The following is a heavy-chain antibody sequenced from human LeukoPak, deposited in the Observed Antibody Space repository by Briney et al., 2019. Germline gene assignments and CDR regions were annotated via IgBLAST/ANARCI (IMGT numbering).Heavy chain of an antibody. CDR2: IYTSGST. Sequence: PSETLSLTCTVSGGSISSYYWSWIRQPAGKGLEWIGRIYTSGSTNYNPSLKSRVTMSVDTSKNQFSLKLSSVTAADTAVYYCARDPLEYSSSPGGARNYYYYGMDVWGQGTTVTVSS. CDR3: ARDPLEYSSSPGGARNYYYYGMDV. J-gene: IGHJ6*02. V-gene: IGHV4-4*07. CDR1: GGSISSYY. D-gene: IGHD6-6*01.